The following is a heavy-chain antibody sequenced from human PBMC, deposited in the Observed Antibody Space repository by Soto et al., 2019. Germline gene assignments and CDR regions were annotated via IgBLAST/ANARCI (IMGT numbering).Heavy chain of an antibody. CDR1: GYIFTSYY. CDR3: SRVDPGETSPFDH. J-gene: IGHJ4*02. D-gene: IGHD3-10*01. V-gene: IGHV1-46*03. Sequence: ASVKVSCKASGYIFTSYYIHWVRQAPGQGLEWMGWINPFDGSRMFAQSFQGRVTMTRDTSTSTVYMEVSSLRSVDTAVYYCSRVDPGETSPFDHWGQGTLVTVSS. CDR2: INPFDGSR.